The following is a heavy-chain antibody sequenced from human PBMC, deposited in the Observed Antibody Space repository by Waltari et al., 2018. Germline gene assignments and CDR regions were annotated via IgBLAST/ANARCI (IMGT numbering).Heavy chain of an antibody. J-gene: IGHJ5*02. D-gene: IGHD3-3*01. CDR2: IVPICRPA. V-gene: IGHV1-69*01. Sequence: QVQLVQSGAEVKKPGSSVKVSCKASGGTFSSYAISWVRQAPGQGLEWMGGIVPICRPANCEQKFQGRFTITADESTSTAYMELSSLRSEDTAVYYCAKTARTIFGVVIGCWFDPWGQGTLFTVSS. CDR3: AKTARTIFGVVIGCWFDP. CDR1: GGTFSSYA.